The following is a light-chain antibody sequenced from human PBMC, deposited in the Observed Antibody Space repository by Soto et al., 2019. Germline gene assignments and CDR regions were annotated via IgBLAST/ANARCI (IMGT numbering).Light chain of an antibody. CDR1: SSNIGRNT. CDR3: AAWDDSLSGPV. V-gene: IGLV1-44*01. CDR2: GDN. Sequence: QAVVTQPPSVSGTPGQRVTMSCSGGSSNIGRNTVSWYQQLPGTAPKVLISGDNQRSSGVPDRFSGSKSGTSASLAISGLQSEDEADYYCAAWDDSLSGPVFGGGTKLTVL. J-gene: IGLJ2*01.